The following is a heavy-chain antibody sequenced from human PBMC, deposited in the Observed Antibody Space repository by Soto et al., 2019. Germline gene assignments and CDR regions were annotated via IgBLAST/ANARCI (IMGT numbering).Heavy chain of an antibody. J-gene: IGHJ2*01. V-gene: IGHV3-30*18. Sequence: QVQLVESGGGVVQPGRSLRLSCAASGLTFSSYGMHWVRQAPGKGLEWVAVISHDGSTKYYADSVRGRFTISRDNSNNTLYLQMDSLRPEDTALYYCEKPFQRSGYYYDFWYFDVWGRGTLVTVSS. CDR3: EKPFQRSGYYYDFWYFDV. CDR2: ISHDGSTK. D-gene: IGHD3-22*01. CDR1: GLTFSSYG.